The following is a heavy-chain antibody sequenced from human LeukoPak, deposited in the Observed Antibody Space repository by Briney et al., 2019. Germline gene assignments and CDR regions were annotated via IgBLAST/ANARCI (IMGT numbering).Heavy chain of an antibody. CDR3: ARGYYDFWSGYYYYYYYMDV. V-gene: IGHV4-39*07. Sequence: PSETLSLTCSVSGGSISSSAYYWGWIRQPPGQGLEWIGSIYYSGNTYYHPSLKSPVTISIDTSKNQFSLRLSSVTAADTAVYYCARGYYDFWSGYYYYYYYMDVWGKGTTVTVSS. J-gene: IGHJ6*03. D-gene: IGHD3-3*01. CDR2: IYYSGNT. CDR1: GGSISSSAYY.